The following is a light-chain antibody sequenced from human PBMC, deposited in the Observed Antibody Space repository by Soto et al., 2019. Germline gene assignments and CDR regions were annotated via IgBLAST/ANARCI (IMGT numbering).Light chain of an antibody. V-gene: IGKV1-5*01. J-gene: IGKJ1*01. CDR3: QQYNSYSRT. CDR2: DAS. Sequence: DIQMTQSPSTLSASVGDRVTMAVGASQSISSWLAWYQKKQGKAPKLLIYDASSLESGVPSRFSGSGSGTEFTLTISSLQPDDFATYYCQQYNSYSRTFGQGTKVDI. CDR1: QSISSW.